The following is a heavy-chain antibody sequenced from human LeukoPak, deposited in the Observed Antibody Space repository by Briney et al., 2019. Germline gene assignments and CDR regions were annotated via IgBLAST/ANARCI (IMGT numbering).Heavy chain of an antibody. CDR3: AREGYDSSGNPPLFDY. CDR2: INHSGST. D-gene: IGHD3-22*01. J-gene: IGHJ4*02. V-gene: IGHV4-34*01. Sequence: SETLSLTCAVYGGSFSGYYWSWIRQPPGKGLEWIGEINHSGSTNYNPSLKSRVTISVDTSKNQFPLKLSSVTAADTAVYYCAREGYDSSGNPPLFDYWGQGTLVTVSS. CDR1: GGSFSGYY.